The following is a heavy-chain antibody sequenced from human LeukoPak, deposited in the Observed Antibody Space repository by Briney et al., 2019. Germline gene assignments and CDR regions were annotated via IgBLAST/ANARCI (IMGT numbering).Heavy chain of an antibody. V-gene: IGHV3-48*04. D-gene: IGHD6-19*01. CDR1: GFTLSSYS. Sequence: GGSLRLSCAASGFTLSSYSMNWVRQAPGKGLEWVSYISISSITVYYADSVKGRFTISRDNSKNTLYLQMNNLRTEDTAVYYCAKRISMAGTGFDYWGQGTLVTVSS. CDR2: ISISSITV. J-gene: IGHJ4*02. CDR3: AKRISMAGTGFDY.